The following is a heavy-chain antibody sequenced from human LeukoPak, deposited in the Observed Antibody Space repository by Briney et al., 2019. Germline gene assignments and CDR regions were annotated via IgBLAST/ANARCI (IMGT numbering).Heavy chain of an antibody. CDR1: GVTLSRNY. CDR3: ARGRWGDYFDY. Sequence: GGCLRLSCAASGVTLSRNYMSWVRQAPGEGVGWVSVIYSGGSTYYADSVKGRFTISRDNSKNTLYLQMSSLRAEDTAVYYCARGRWGDYFDYWGQGTLVTVSS. J-gene: IGHJ4*02. D-gene: IGHD4-23*01. V-gene: IGHV3-53*01. CDR2: IYSGGST.